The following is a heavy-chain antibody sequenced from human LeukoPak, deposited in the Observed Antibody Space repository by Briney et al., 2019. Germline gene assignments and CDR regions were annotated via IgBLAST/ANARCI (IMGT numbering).Heavy chain of an antibody. J-gene: IGHJ4*02. CDR3: ARGMDTAF. D-gene: IGHD5-18*01. V-gene: IGHV1-8*01. Sequence: ASVKVSCKASGYIFTRYDVNWVRQATGQGLEWMGWMNPNTGNTVYAQKFQGRVTMARDTSIKTAYMELSSLRSEDTAVYFCARGMDTAFWGQGTLVTVSS. CDR1: GYIFTRYD. CDR2: MNPNTGNT.